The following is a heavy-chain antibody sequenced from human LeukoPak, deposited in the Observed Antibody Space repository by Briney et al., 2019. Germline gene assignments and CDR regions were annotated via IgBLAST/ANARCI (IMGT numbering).Heavy chain of an antibody. Sequence: ASVKVSCKASGYTFTGYYMHWVRQAPGQGLEWMGWINPNSGGTNYAQKFQGRVTMTRDTSISTACMELSRLRSDDTAVYYCARDKDRGYSSSWDPFDYWGQGTLVTVSS. D-gene: IGHD6-13*01. V-gene: IGHV1-2*02. J-gene: IGHJ4*02. CDR3: ARDKDRGYSSSWDPFDY. CDR2: INPNSGGT. CDR1: GYTFTGYY.